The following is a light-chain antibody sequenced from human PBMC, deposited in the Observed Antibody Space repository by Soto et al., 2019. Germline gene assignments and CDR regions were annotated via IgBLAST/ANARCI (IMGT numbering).Light chain of an antibody. CDR2: GAS. V-gene: IGKV1-9*01. J-gene: IGKJ4*01. CDR1: QGISSY. CDR3: HHLGNYPPP. Sequence: QLTQSPSSLSASVGDRVTITCRASQGISSYFAWSQQKPGKAPKLLIYGASTLQNGVPSRFSGSGSGTAFTLTICRLQPGDFATCSRHHLGNYPPPCGGGPTVEIK.